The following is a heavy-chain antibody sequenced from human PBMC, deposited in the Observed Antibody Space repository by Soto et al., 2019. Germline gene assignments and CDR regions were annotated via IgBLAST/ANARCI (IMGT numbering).Heavy chain of an antibody. J-gene: IGHJ6*02. Sequence: GGSLRLSCAASGFTFSTYWMHWVRQAPGKGLVWVSHINNDGSSTTYADSVKGRFTISRDNAKNTLYLQMNSLRAEDTAVYYCARDPSIVGVAGGEYYYYYGMDVWGQGTTVTVS. CDR2: INNDGSST. CDR3: ARDPSIVGVAGGEYYYYYGMDV. CDR1: GFTFSTYW. V-gene: IGHV3-74*01. D-gene: IGHD1-26*01.